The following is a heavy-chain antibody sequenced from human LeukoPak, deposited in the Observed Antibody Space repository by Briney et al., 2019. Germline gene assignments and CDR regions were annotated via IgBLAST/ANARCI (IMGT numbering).Heavy chain of an antibody. V-gene: IGHV1-69*04. D-gene: IGHD5-18*01. J-gene: IGHJ4*02. CDR2: IIPILGIA. CDR3: ARGDKQLWNLYDY. CDR1: GGTFSSYA. Sequence: ASVKVSCKASGGTFSSYAISWVRQAPGQGLEWMGRIIPILGIANYAQKFQGRVTITADKSTSTAYMELSSLRSEDTAVYYCARGDKQLWNLYDYWGQGTLVTVSS.